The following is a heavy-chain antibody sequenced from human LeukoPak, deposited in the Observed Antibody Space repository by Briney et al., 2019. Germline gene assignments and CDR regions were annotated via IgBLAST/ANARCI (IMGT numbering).Heavy chain of an antibody. CDR2: TYYSGST. J-gene: IGHJ5*02. CDR3: ARESGGYYYANWFDP. D-gene: IGHD3-22*01. Sequence: SQTLSLTCTVSGGSISSGDYYWSWIRQPPGKGLEWIGYTYYSGSTYYNPSLKSRVTISVDTSKNQFSLKLSSVTAADTAVYYCARESGGYYYANWFDPWGQGTLVTVSS. V-gene: IGHV4-30-4*01. CDR1: GGSISSGDYY.